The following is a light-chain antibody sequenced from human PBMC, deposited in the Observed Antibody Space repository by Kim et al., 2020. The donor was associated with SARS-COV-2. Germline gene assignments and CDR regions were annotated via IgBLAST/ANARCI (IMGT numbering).Light chain of an antibody. V-gene: IGKV1-27*01. CDR3: QKYYSDPS. CDR2: AAS. Sequence: SASVGDRVPITCRASQDISNYLAWYQQKPGKVPKLLIYAASTLQSGVSSRFGGTGSGTDFTLTISSLQPEDVATYYCQKYYSDPSFGQGTKVDIK. J-gene: IGKJ1*01. CDR1: QDISNY.